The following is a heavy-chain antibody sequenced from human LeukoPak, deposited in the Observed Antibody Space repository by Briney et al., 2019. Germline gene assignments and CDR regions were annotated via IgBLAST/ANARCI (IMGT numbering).Heavy chain of an antibody. D-gene: IGHD6-19*01. CDR1: GFTFSSYA. Sequence: GGSLRLSCSASGFTFSSYAMHWVRQAPGKGLEYVSAISSNGGSTYYADSVKGRFTISRDISKNTLYVQMSSLRAEDTAVYYCVKDTVAGTPTYYFDYWGQGTLVTVSS. CDR2: ISSNGGST. CDR3: VKDTVAGTPTYYFDY. V-gene: IGHV3-64*05. J-gene: IGHJ4*02.